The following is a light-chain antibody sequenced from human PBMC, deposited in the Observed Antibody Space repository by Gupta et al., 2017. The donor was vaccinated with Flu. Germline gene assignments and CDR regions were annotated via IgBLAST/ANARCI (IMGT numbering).Light chain of an antibody. CDR3: QSYDSSLSGSVV. Sequence: QSVLTQPPSVSRAPGQWATISCTGSNSTIGTGYDVFWYQQLPARAPKLLIYANKNRPSWVPDRFSGSKSGTSASLAITGLQAEEEAVYFCQSYDSSLSGSVVFGGGTKLTVL. J-gene: IGLJ3*02. CDR2: ANK. CDR1: NSTIGTGYD. V-gene: IGLV1-40*01.